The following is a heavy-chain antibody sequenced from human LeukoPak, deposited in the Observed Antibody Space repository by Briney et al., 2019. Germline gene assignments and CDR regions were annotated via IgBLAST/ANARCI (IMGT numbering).Heavy chain of an antibody. V-gene: IGHV3-21*01. CDR2: ISSRGTHS. CDR1: GFTFSNYT. J-gene: IGHJ4*02. CDR3: ARISLTSSGYDLAFFTH. Sequence: GVSLRLSCEASGFTFSNYTMNWVRQAPGRGLEWVSSISSRGTHSYYADSVKGRFTISRDNAKNSLYLQMSSLRVEDTAIYYCARISLTSSGYDLAFFTHWGQGALVTVSS. D-gene: IGHD5-12*01.